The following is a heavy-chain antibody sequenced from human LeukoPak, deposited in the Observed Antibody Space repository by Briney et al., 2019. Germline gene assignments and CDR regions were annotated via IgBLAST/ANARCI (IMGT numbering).Heavy chain of an antibody. Sequence: KPSETLSLTCTVSGGSISSYYWSWIRQPPGKGLEWIGYVYYSGSTSYNPSLKSRVTTSVDTSKNQFSLKLSSVTAADTAVYYCARARGIAAAGKIDYWGQGTLVTVSS. D-gene: IGHD6-13*01. CDR1: GGSISSYY. CDR3: ARARGIAAAGKIDY. CDR2: VYYSGST. V-gene: IGHV4-59*12. J-gene: IGHJ4*02.